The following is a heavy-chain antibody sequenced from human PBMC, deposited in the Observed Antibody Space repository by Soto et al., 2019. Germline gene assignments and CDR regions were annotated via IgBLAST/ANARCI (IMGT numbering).Heavy chain of an antibody. Sequence: SETLTLTCTVSGGSITSSYWRWIRRPPGKGLEWIAYIYDTGISGYTPSTSYNPSLKSRDTMSVDTSKSQYSLKLNSVTAADTALYYCARGEDAFFYYGLDVWGQGITVTVS. CDR3: ARGEDAFFYYGLDV. J-gene: IGHJ6*02. CDR2: IYDTGISGYTPST. CDR1: GGSITSSY. V-gene: IGHV4-59*01.